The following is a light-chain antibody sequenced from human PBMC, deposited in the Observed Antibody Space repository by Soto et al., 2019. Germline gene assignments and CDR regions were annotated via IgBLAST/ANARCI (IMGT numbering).Light chain of an antibody. J-gene: IGKJ4*01. Sequence: DIHITQSPFTVSASVGDRVTITCRASQSIGIRLAWYQQKSGKAPKLLIYDASRLESGVPSRFSGSGSGTAFILINSSLQPDDFATYYCQQYNSYSHTFGGGTKVDIK. CDR2: DAS. CDR1: QSIGIR. CDR3: QQYNSYSHT. V-gene: IGKV1-5*01.